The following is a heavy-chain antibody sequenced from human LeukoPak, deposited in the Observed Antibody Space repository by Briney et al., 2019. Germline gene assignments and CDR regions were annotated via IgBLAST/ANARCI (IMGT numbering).Heavy chain of an antibody. J-gene: IGHJ2*01. Sequence: SVKVSCKASGGTFSSYAISWVRQAPGQGLEWMGGIIPIFGTANYAQKFQGRVTMTRDTSTSTVYMELSSLRSEDTAVYYCARSGSSGWYHFDLWGRGTLVTVSS. CDR3: ARSGSSGWYHFDL. CDR2: IIPIFGTA. D-gene: IGHD6-19*01. V-gene: IGHV1-69*05. CDR1: GGTFSSYA.